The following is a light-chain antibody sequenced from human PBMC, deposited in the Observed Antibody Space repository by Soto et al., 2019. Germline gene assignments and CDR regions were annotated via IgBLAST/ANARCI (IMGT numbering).Light chain of an antibody. CDR2: GAF. CDR1: PSVTNF. Sequence: IGWAQSRDTLSLSPGARATLSCRAIPSVTNFLAWYQQKPGQAPRLLIYGAFNRATGIPARFSGSGSGTDFTLTISSLEPEDSAVYYCQQRNVWPPVAFAQGTRLEIK. V-gene: IGKV3-11*01. CDR3: QQRNVWPPVA. J-gene: IGKJ5*01.